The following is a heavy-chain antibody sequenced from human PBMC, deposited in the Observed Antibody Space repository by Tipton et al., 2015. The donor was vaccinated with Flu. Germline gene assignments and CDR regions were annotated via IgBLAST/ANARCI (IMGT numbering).Heavy chain of an antibody. D-gene: IGHD6-19*01. CDR1: GFTVSGNH. CDR3: ARYSSGRATGSFDL. CDR2: MYSGSST. V-gene: IGHV3-53*01. Sequence: VQLVQSGGGLIQPGESLRLSCVASGFTVSGNHMSWVRKPPGKGLEWVAVMYSGSSTFYGDSVKGRFTISRDKAKDTLYLHMNSVKVDDTAVYFCARYSSGRATGSFDLWGQGTVVIVSS. J-gene: IGHJ3*01.